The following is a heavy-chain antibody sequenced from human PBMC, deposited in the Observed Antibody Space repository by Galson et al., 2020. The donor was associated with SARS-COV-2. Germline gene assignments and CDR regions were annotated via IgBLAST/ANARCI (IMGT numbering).Heavy chain of an antibody. CDR2: IYSGGST. D-gene: IGHD3-22*01. Sequence: GGSLRLSCAASGFTVSSNYMSWVRQAPGKGLEWVSVIYSGGSTYYADSVKGRFTISRDNSKNTLYLQMNSLRAEDTAVYYCARERRGGYYYDSSGAFDYWGQGTLVTVSS. J-gene: IGHJ4*02. V-gene: IGHV3-53*01. CDR3: ARERRGGYYYDSSGAFDY. CDR1: GFTVSSNY.